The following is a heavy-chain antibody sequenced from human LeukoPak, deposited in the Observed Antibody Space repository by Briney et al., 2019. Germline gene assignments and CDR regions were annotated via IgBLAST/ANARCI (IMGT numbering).Heavy chain of an antibody. Sequence: GGSLRLSCAASGFTFPNAWMNWVRQAPGKGLEWVGRIKSKSDGGATDYGAPVTGRFTISRDDSKNTLYVQMNSLKVEDTAVYYCTTDTRAMLSFTWRGAFDIWGQGTMVIVSS. CDR1: GFTFPNAW. CDR2: IKSKSDGGAT. V-gene: IGHV3-15*01. J-gene: IGHJ3*02. D-gene: IGHD2-2*01. CDR3: TTDTRAMLSFTWRGAFDI.